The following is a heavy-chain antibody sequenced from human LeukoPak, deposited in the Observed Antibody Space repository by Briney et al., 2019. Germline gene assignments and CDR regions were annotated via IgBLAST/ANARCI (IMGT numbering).Heavy chain of an antibody. J-gene: IGHJ4*02. D-gene: IGHD3-9*01. CDR3: ARDYDWAFDF. CDR1: GFPFSSYV. CDR2: INHNGEAI. V-gene: IGHV3-48*02. Sequence: GGSLRLSCAASGFPFSSYVMSWVCQAPGKGLEWIAYINHNGEAIYYPDFVKGRFIISRDNAKKSLFLQMNDLRDEDTAVYYCARDYDWAFDFWGQGTRVTVSS.